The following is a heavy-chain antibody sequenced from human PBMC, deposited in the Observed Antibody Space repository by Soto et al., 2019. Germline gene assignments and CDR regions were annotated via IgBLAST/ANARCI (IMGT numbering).Heavy chain of an antibody. J-gene: IGHJ6*02. CDR2: IVVGSGNT. CDR1: GFTFTSSA. CDR3: AADSSLRFLEWTPAPAYYYGMDV. V-gene: IGHV1-58*01. Sequence: SVKVSCKTSGFTFTSSAVQWVRRARGQRLEWIGWIVVGSGNTNYAQKFQERVTITRDMSTSTAYMELSSLRSEDTAVYYCAADSSLRFLEWTPAPAYYYGMDVWGQGTTVTVSS. D-gene: IGHD3-3*01.